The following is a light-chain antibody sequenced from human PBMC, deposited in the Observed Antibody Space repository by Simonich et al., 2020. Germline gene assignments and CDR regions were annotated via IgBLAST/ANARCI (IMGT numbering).Light chain of an antibody. Sequence: QSALTQPASVSGSPGQSITISCTGTSSDVGRYNLVSWYQQHPGKAPNLMIYEGSKRPSGVSQRFSGSKSGNPASLTISGLEAEDEADYYCCSYAGSSTWVFGGGTKLTVL. CDR3: CSYAGSSTWV. CDR1: SSDVGRYNL. V-gene: IGLV2-23*01. J-gene: IGLJ3*02. CDR2: EGS.